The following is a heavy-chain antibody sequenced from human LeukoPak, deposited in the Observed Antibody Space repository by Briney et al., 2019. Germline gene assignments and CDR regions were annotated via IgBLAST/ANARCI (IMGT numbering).Heavy chain of an antibody. CDR2: IYTSGST. D-gene: IGHD6-25*01. Sequence: SETLSLTCTVSGGFISGYYWSWIRQPPGKGLEWIGYIYTSGSTNYNPSLKSRVNISVDTSKNQFSLNLTSVTAADTAVYYCARCRSSRYANFDYWGQGTLVTVSS. CDR3: ARCRSSRYANFDY. J-gene: IGHJ4*02. V-gene: IGHV4-4*09. CDR1: GGFISGYY.